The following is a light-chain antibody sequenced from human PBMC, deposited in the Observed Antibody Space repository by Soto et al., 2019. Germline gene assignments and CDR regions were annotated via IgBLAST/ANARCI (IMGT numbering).Light chain of an antibody. CDR1: SSDVGSYNL. CDR2: EVS. J-gene: IGLJ2*01. CDR3: CSYAGSSTLVV. V-gene: IGLV2-23*02. Sequence: QSALTQPASVSGSPGQSITISCTGTSSDVGSYNLVSWYQQHPGKAPKLMIYEVSKRPSGVSNRFSGSKSGNTASLTISGLAAEDEADYYCCSYAGSSTLVVFGGGTKLTVL.